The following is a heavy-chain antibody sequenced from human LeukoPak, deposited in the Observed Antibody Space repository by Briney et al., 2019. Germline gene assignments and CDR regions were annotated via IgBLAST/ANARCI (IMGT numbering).Heavy chain of an antibody. Sequence: SETLSLTCSVSGDSVSSSYWSWIRQPPGKGLEWIGYIYYSGIINYNPSLKGRVTIALDTSRNQFSLNLNSVSAADTAMYYCTKNAGRGRSSDFWGQGILVTVSS. CDR3: TKNAGRGRSSDF. J-gene: IGHJ4*02. CDR1: GDSVSSSY. CDR2: IYYSGII. V-gene: IGHV4-59*02. D-gene: IGHD2-15*01.